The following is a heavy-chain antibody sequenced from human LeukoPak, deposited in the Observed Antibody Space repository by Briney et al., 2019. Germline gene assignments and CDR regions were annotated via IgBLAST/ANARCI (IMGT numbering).Heavy chain of an antibody. D-gene: IGHD3-10*01. J-gene: IGHJ4*02. CDR1: GGSISSYY. V-gene: IGHV4-59*05. CDR2: IYYSGST. CDR3: ARASTMVRGNFDY. Sequence: SETLSLTCTVSGGSISSYYWSWIRQPPGKGLEWIRSIYYSGSTYYNPSLKSRVTISVDTSKNQFSLKLSSVTAADTAVYYCARASTMVRGNFDYWGQGTLVTVSS.